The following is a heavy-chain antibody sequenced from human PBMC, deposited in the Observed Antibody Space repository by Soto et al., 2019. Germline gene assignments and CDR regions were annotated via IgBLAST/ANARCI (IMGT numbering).Heavy chain of an antibody. D-gene: IGHD6-6*01. CDR3: ARAPKVSGSSQPRPDF. J-gene: IGHJ4*02. Sequence: QVQLHQWGAGLLKPSETLSLACSIYSGSFSGYYWSWIRQPPGKGLEWIGEISQSGNTNYRPSLKSRVSISIDTSKKQFSLNLASVSAADTAVYYCARAPKVSGSSQPRPDFWGQGTLVTVSS. CDR1: SGSFSGYY. V-gene: IGHV4-34*01. CDR2: ISQSGNT.